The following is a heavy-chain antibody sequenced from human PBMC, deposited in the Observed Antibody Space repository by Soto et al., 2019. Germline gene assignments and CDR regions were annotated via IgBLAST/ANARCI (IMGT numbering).Heavy chain of an antibody. CDR3: SIQITNCTRSIHL. CDR2: IHYSGST. J-gene: IGHJ5*02. V-gene: IGHV4-30-4*01. Sequence: SETLSLTCTVSGDSITGGDYYWNWIRLTPGKGLEWIGYIHYSGSTYYNPSLSSRVTISMDTSKNQFSLRLSSVSAADTAVYYCSIQITNCTRSIHLWGQGTLVTGSS. D-gene: IGHD3-16*01. CDR1: GDSITGGDYY.